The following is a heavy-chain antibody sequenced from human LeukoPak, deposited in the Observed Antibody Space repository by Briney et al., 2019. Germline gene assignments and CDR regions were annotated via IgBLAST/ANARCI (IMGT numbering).Heavy chain of an antibody. CDR3: ARSYYYGSGSYYSPTTFDY. D-gene: IGHD3-10*01. V-gene: IGHV4-30-2*01. J-gene: IGHJ4*02. Sequence: PSETLSLTCTVSGGSISSGGYYWSWIRQPPGKGLEWIGYVSHSGSTSYNPPLKSRVTISLDRSKNQFSLKLSSVTAADTAVYYCARSYYYGSGSYYSPTTFDYWGQGTLVTVSS. CDR2: VSHSGST. CDR1: GGSISSGGYY.